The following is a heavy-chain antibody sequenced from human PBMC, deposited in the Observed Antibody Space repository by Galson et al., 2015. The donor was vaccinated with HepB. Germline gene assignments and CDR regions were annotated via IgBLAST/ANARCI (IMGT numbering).Heavy chain of an antibody. J-gene: IGHJ4*02. CDR1: GFTLSSYA. V-gene: IGHV3-23*01. CDR2: ISASGGNT. D-gene: IGHD6-19*01. CDR3: AKDWGSGWSLFDS. Sequence: SLRLSCAASGFTLSSYAMSWVRQAPGKGLEWVSAISASGGNTYYADSVKGRFTISRDNSKNTLYLQMNSLRAEDTAVYYCAKDWGSGWSLFDSWGQGTLVTVSS.